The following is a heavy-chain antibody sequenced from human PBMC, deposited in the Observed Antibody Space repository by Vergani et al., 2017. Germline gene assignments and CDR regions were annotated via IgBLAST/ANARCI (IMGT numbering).Heavy chain of an antibody. CDR3: AKANPRNSGYDYLYYYHSMDV. V-gene: IGHV3-23*01. J-gene: IGHJ6*02. CDR1: GFTFNHYA. Sequence: EVQLLESGGDLVQPGGSLRLSCAASGFTFNHYAINWVRQAPGQGLGWVSGISGSGGSTYYAGSVKGRFTISRDSSKNTLYLQMNSLSAGDTAVYYCAKANPRNSGYDYLYYYHSMDVWGQGTTVTVSS. CDR2: ISGSGGST. D-gene: IGHD5-12*01.